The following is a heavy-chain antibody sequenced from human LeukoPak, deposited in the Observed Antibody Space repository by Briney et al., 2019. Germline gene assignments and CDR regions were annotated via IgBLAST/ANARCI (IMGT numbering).Heavy chain of an antibody. CDR3: ATMTSLNSFFY. D-gene: IGHD2/OR15-2a*01. CDR1: GYNFSNRW. V-gene: IGHV5-10-1*01. Sequence: GESLKISCKSSGYNFSNRWISWVRQMPGKGLQWMGRIDPSDSYTNYSPSFQGHVTISVDKSISTAYLQWSSLKASDTAMYYCATMTSLNSFFYWGQGTLVTVSS. J-gene: IGHJ4*02. CDR2: IDPSDSYT.